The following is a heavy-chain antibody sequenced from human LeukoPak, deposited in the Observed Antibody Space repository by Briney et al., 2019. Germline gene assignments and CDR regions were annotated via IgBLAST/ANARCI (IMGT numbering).Heavy chain of an antibody. CDR2: IYTSGST. CDR3: ARDTYYYDSSGYYLFDY. V-gene: IGHV4-39*07. D-gene: IGHD3-22*01. J-gene: IGHJ4*02. Sequence: SETLSLTCTVSGGSISSSSYYWGWIRQPPGKGLEWIGRIYTSGSTNYNPSLKSRVTMSVDTSKNQFSLKLSSVTAADTAVYYCARDTYYYDSSGYYLFDYWGQGTLVTVSS. CDR1: GGSISSSSYY.